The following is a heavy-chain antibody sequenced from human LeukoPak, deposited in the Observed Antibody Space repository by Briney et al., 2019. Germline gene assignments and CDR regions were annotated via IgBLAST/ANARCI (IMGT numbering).Heavy chain of an antibody. J-gene: IGHJ3*02. V-gene: IGHV3-53*01. CDR1: GGSISSNY. D-gene: IGHD1-14*01. Sequence: PSETLSLTCTVSGGSISSNYMSWVRQAPGKGLEWVSVIYSGGSTYYADSVKGRFTISRDNSKNTLYLQMNSLRAEDTAVYYCARDRGRLSSPGAFGIWGQGTMVTVSS. CDR2: IYSGGST. CDR3: ARDRGRLSSPGAFGI.